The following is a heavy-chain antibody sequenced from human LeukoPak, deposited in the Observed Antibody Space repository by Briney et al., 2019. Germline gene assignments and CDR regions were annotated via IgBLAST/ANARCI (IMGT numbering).Heavy chain of an antibody. CDR1: GGSISSYY. V-gene: IGHV4-4*08. D-gene: IGHD6-13*01. CDR3: AREGIAARDAFDV. J-gene: IGHJ3*01. Sequence: SETLSLTCTVSGGSISSYYWSWIRQPPGKGLEWIGRIYTSGSTNYNPSLKSRVTISVDTSKNQFSLKLSSVTAADTAVYYCAREGIAARDAFDVWGQGTMVTVSS. CDR2: IYTSGST.